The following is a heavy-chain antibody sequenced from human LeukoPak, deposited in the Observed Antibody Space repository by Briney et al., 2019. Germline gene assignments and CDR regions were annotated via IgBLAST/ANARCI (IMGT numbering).Heavy chain of an antibody. CDR1: GFTFSTYA. J-gene: IGHJ4*02. Sequence: GGSLRLPCAASGFTFSTYAMHWVRQAPGKGLEWVAVTSYDGSNKYYADSVKGRFTISRDNSKNTLYLQMNSLRAEDTAVYYCASPYSGTYSYFDYWGQGTLVTVSS. V-gene: IGHV3-30-3*01. CDR2: TSYDGSNK. CDR3: ASPYSGTYSYFDY. D-gene: IGHD1-26*01.